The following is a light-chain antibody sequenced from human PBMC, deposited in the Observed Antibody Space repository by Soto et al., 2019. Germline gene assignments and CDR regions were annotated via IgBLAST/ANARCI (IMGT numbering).Light chain of an antibody. V-gene: IGKV3-20*01. CDR1: QSASSNY. J-gene: IGKJ2*01. Sequence: ESGLTQCPANLSLSPGERATLPCRASQSASSNYLACYPQKPGQAPRLRIYGASNRTTGIPARFSGSGSGTGFTLTISRLEPEDFAVYFCQQYGSSPPFSFGQGPKVEIK. CDR3: QQYGSSPPFS. CDR2: GAS.